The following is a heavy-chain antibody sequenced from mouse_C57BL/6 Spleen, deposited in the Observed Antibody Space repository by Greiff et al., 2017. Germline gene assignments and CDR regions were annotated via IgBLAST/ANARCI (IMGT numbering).Heavy chain of an antibody. J-gene: IGHJ4*01. CDR2: INPYNGGT. D-gene: IGHD2-4*01. CDR3: ARADYDRRGYAMDY. V-gene: IGHV1-19*01. CDR1: GYTFTDYY. Sequence: VQLQQSGPVLVKPGASVKMSCKASGYTFTDYYMNWVKQSHGKSLEWIGVINPYNGGTSYNQKFKGKATLTVDKSSSTAYMELNSLTSEDSAVXYCARADYDRRGYAMDYWGQGTSVTVSS.